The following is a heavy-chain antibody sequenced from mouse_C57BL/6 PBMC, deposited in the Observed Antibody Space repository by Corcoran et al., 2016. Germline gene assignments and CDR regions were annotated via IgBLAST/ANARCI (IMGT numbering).Heavy chain of an antibody. CDR2: INPNNGGT. Sequence: EIQLQQSGPELVQPGASVKIPCKASGSTFTDYNTDWVKQSHGKSLEWIGDINPNNGGTIYNQNFKGKATLTVDKSSSTAYMELRSLTSEDTAVYYCARCYYGSYWYVDVWGTGTTVTFSS. J-gene: IGHJ1*03. V-gene: IGHV1-18*01. CDR1: GSTFTDYN. D-gene: IGHD1-1*01. CDR3: ARCYYGSYWYVDV.